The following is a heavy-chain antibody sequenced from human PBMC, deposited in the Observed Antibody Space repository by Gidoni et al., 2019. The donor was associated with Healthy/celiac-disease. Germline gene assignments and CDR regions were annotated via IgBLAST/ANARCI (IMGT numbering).Heavy chain of an antibody. J-gene: IGHJ3*02. V-gene: IGHV3-48*03. Sequence: EVQLVESGGGLVQPGGSRRLSCAASGFTFSSYEMNWVRQAPGKGLEWVSYISSSGSTIYYADSVKGRFTISRDNAKNSLYLQMNSLRAEDTAVYYCARDQNWVPLGAFDIWGQGTMVTVSS. CDR3: ARDQNWVPLGAFDI. D-gene: IGHD3-16*01. CDR2: ISSSGSTI. CDR1: GFTFSSYE.